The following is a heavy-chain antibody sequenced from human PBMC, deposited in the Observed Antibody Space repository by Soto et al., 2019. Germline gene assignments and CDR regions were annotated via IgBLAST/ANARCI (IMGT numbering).Heavy chain of an antibody. D-gene: IGHD2-21*01. CDR2: MNPNSGNT. J-gene: IGHJ6*02. V-gene: IGHV1-8*01. Sequence: QVQLVQSGTEVKKPGASVKVSCKASGYTFTNYDSNWVRQATGQGLEWMGWMNPNSGNTGYAQKFQDRVTMTRNTSISTAYMELRSLRSEDTALYYCARSAGVRSVFPAVWGQGTTVTVSS. CDR3: ARSAGVRSVFPAV. CDR1: GYTFTNYD.